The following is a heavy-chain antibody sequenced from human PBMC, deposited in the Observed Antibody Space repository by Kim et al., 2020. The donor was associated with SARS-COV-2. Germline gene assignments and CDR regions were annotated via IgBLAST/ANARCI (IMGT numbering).Heavy chain of an antibody. D-gene: IGHD6-19*01. V-gene: IGHV4-4*09. J-gene: IGHJ5*02. Sequence: TNQNPSHKSRVTISIDTAKTQFSLKLSSVTAADTAVYYCASGRYSSLFDPWGQGTLVTVSS. CDR2: T. CDR3: ASGRYSSLFDP.